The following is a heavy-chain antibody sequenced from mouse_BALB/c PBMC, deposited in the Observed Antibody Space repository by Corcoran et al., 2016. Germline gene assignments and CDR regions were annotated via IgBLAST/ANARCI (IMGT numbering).Heavy chain of an antibody. D-gene: IGHD2-3*01. V-gene: IGHV1-7*01. CDR1: RYTFTSYW. CDR3: ARRGLLYWYFDV. Sequence: QVQLQQSGAELAKPGASVKMSCKASRYTFTSYWMHWVKQRPGQGLEWIGYINPSTGYTEYNQKFKDKATLTADKSSSTAYMQLSSLTSEDSAVYYCARRGLLYWYFDVWGAGTTVTVSS. CDR2: INPSTGYT. J-gene: IGHJ1*01.